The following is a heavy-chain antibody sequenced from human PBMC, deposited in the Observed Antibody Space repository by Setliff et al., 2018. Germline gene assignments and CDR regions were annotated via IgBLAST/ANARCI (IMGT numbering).Heavy chain of an antibody. Sequence: ASVKVSCKASGGTFSNYAVNWVRQAPGQGLEWMGGIIPFFRTANYAQNFQDRVTITTDKTTSTAFMELKSLKSDDPAVYYCVRGSGPWVVVAIPFDRWGQGTLVTVSS. CDR3: VRGSGPWVVVAIPFDR. D-gene: IGHD2-2*02. V-gene: IGHV1-69*05. CDR1: GGTFSNYA. CDR2: IIPFFRTA. J-gene: IGHJ4*02.